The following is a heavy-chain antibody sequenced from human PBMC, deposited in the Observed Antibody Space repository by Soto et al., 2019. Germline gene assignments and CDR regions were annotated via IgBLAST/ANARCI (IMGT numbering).Heavy chain of an antibody. CDR2: IKSKTDGGTT. V-gene: IGHV3-15*07. J-gene: IGHJ6*03. CDR3: TTDLISNPLYYYYYYMDV. CDR1: GFTFSNAW. D-gene: IGHD4-4*01. Sequence: GGSLRLSCAASGFTFSNAWINWVRQAPGKGLEWVGRIKSKTDGGTTDYAAPVKGRFTISRDDSKNTLYLQMNSLKTEDTAVYYCTTDLISNPLYYYYYYMDVWGKGTTVTVSS.